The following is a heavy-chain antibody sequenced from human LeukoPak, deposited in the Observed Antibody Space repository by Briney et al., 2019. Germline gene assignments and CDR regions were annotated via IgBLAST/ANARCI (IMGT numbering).Heavy chain of an antibody. V-gene: IGHV3-23*01. Sequence: GGSLRLSCAASGFTFSSYAMNWVRQAPGKGLEWVSVISGSGGSTYYADSVKGRFTISRDNPKNTLYLQMNSLRAEDTAVYYCAKRRYYGSGSPAGYYDMDVWGQGTTVTVSS. CDR1: GFTFSSYA. J-gene: IGHJ6*02. CDR3: AKRRYYGSGSPAGYYDMDV. CDR2: ISGSGGST. D-gene: IGHD3-10*01.